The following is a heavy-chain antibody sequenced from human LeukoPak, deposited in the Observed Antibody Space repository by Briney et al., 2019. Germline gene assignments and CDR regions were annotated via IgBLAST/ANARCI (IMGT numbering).Heavy chain of an antibody. CDR3: ARDTDDYVWGSYRGFDY. J-gene: IGHJ4*02. CDR1: GYTFTSYG. D-gene: IGHD3-16*02. V-gene: IGHV1-18*04. Sequence: ASVRVSCKASGYTFTSYGISWVGQAPGHGLEWMGLISAYNGNTNYAQKLQGRVTMTTDTSTSTAYMELRSLRSDDTAVYYCARDTDDYVWGSYRGFDYWGQGTLVTVSS. CDR2: ISAYNGNT.